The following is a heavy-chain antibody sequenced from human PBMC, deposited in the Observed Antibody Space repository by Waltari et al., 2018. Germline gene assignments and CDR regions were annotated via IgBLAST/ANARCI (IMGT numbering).Heavy chain of an antibody. J-gene: IGHJ3*01. CDR3: AAALGGGISASRPFHF. CDR2: LDPEDGQA. CDR1: GDTFTDNY. V-gene: IGHV1-69-2*01. D-gene: IGHD3-10*01. Sequence: EVQLLQSGAEVKKPGTPVKISCTASGDTFTDNYIHWIQQAPGKGLQWMGLLDPEDGQAVYAEKFQGRVTMTADTSIHTAYMELTSLTSEDTAFYYCAAALGGGISASRPFHFWGQGTMITVSS.